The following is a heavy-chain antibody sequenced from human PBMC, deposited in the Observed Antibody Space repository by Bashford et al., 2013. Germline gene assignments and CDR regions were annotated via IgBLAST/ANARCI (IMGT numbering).Heavy chain of an antibody. CDR3: ARDPDYDFWSGSEGY. J-gene: IGHJ4*02. CDR1: GGIFSSYA. D-gene: IGHD3-3*01. V-gene: IGHV1-69*13. Sequence: SVKVSCKASGGIFSSYAISWVRQAPGQGLEWMGGIIPIFGTANYAQKFQGRVTITADESTSTAYMELSSLRSEDTAVYYCARDPDYDFWSGSEGYWGQGTLVTVSS. CDR2: IIPIFGTA.